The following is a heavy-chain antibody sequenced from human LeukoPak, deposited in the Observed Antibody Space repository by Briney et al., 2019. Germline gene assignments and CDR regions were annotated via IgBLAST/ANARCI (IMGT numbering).Heavy chain of an antibody. J-gene: IGHJ3*02. D-gene: IGHD2-2*01. CDR1: GFTFDDYA. V-gene: IGHV3-9*01. Sequence: PGRSLRLSCAASGFTFDDYAMHWVRQAPGKGLEWVSGISWNSGSIGYADSVKGRFTISRDNAKNSLYLQMNSLRAEDTALYYCAKDMRSSTSIDAFDIWGQGTMVTVSS. CDR2: ISWNSGSI. CDR3: AKDMRSSTSIDAFDI.